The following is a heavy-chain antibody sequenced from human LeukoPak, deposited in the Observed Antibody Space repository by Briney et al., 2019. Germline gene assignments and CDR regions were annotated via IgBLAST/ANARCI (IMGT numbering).Heavy chain of an antibody. CDR3: SSGAGWLIDY. J-gene: IGHJ4*02. D-gene: IGHD6-19*01. CDR2: IDNSGST. CDR1: GGHIDSVY. Sequence: SETLSLTCSVSGGHIDSVYWNWIRQPPGKGLEWIGYIDNSGSTKYNPSLQSRITMSRDTSKKQFSLKLTSVTAADTAMYSCSSGAGWLIDYWGQGTLVTVSS. V-gene: IGHV4-4*08.